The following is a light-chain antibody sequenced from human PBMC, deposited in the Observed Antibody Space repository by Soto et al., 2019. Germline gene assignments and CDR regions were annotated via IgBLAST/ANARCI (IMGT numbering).Light chain of an antibody. CDR3: RQYDSSPRT. CDR2: GAS. V-gene: IGKV3-20*01. Sequence: DTMLTQSPGTLALSPREGATLSCRASQSLSGRYLAWYQQKPGQAPRLLIYGASTRATGIPDRFSGSGSGTDFTLTISRLEPEDFAVYYCRQYDSSPRTFGQGTKVEI. J-gene: IGKJ1*01. CDR1: QSLSGRY.